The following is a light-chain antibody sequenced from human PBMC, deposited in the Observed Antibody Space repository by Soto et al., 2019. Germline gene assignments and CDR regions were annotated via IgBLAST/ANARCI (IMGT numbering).Light chain of an antibody. V-gene: IGLV2-14*01. Sequence: QSALTQPASVSGSPGQSITITCTGTSSDVGGYNYVSWYQQHPETAPKLMIYEVTNRPSGVSNRFSGSKSGNTASLTISGLQPEDEADYYCSSYTSSSLYAFGPGTQLTVL. CDR2: EVT. J-gene: IGLJ1*01. CDR3: SSYTSSSLYA. CDR1: SSDVGGYNY.